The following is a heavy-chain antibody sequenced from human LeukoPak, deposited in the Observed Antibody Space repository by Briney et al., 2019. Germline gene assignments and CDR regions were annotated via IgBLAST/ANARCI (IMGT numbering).Heavy chain of an antibody. V-gene: IGHV4-30-4*08. Sequence: PSQTLSLTCTVSGGSISSGDYYWSWIRQPPGKGLEWIGYIYYSGSTYYNPSLKSRVTISVDTPKNQFSLKLSSVTAADTAVYYCARVRGVTDWFDPWGQGTLVTVSS. CDR3: ARVRGVTDWFDP. CDR1: GGSISSGDYY. CDR2: IYYSGST. J-gene: IGHJ5*02. D-gene: IGHD2-21*02.